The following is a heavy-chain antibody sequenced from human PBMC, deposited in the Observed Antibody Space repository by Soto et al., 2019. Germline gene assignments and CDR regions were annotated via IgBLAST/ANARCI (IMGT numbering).Heavy chain of an antibody. CDR3: ARHPDSAASGIYYDGMDV. CDR1: GYIFSTYW. V-gene: IGHV5-51*01. J-gene: IGHJ6*02. CDR2: IYPGDSGT. D-gene: IGHD6-13*01. Sequence: GESLKISCKASGYIFSTYWIGWVRQKPGKGLEWMGIIYPGDSGTRYSPSFQGQVTISADKSISTAYLQWSSLKASDTAMYYCARHPDSAASGIYYDGMDVWGQGTTVTVSS.